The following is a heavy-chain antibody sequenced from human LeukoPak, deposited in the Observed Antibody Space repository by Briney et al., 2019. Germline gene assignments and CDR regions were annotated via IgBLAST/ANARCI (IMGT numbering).Heavy chain of an antibody. V-gene: IGHV3-30-3*01. CDR1: GFTFSTYA. J-gene: IGHJ4*02. Sequence: GGSLRLSCAASGFTFSTYAMHWVRQAPGKGLEWVAVISYDGSNKYYADSVKGRFTISRDNSKNTLYLQMNSLRAEGTAVYYCARDLELERNRWNYFESWGQGALVTVSS. CDR2: ISYDGSNK. CDR3: ARDLELERNRWNYFES. D-gene: IGHD1-1*01.